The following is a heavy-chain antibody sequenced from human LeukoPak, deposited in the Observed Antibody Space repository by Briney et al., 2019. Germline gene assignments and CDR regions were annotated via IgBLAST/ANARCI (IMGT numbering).Heavy chain of an antibody. V-gene: IGHV3-7*01. J-gene: IGHJ4*02. CDR3: ARVRPGLTLDY. D-gene: IGHD1-14*01. CDR2: IKKDGSES. Sequence: XSWXXXXPGEGLEWVATIKKDGSESYYVDSLKGRFTISKDNAKSSLYLQMNSLRADDTAVYYCARVRPGLTLDYWGQGILVTVSS.